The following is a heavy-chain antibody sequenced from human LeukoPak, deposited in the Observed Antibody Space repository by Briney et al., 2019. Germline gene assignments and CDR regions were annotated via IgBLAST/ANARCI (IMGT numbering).Heavy chain of an antibody. V-gene: IGHV1-8*02. CDR3: ARGRATWLQSPEGSYYFDY. Sequence: GASVKVSCKASGYTFTSYGINWVRQATGQGLEWMGWMNPNSGNTGYAQKFQGRVTMTRNTSISTAYMELSSLRSEDTAVYYCARGRATWLQSPEGSYYFDYWGQGTLVTVSS. CDR2: MNPNSGNT. J-gene: IGHJ4*02. D-gene: IGHD5-24*01. CDR1: GYTFTSYG.